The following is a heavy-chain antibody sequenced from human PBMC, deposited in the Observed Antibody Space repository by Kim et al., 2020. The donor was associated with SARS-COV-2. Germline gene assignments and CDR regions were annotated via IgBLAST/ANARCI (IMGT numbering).Heavy chain of an antibody. CDR2: FISTFGTS. CDR1: GGSFSKYA. J-gene: IGHJ3*02. D-gene: IGHD2-8*01. V-gene: IGHV1-69*13. CDR3: ARPITNGWADDAFDI. Sequence: SVKVSCKAFGGSFSKYALSWVRQAPGQGLEWMGGFISTFGTSNYAQNFKGRMIITVNESTNTAYMELNILKSEDTAVYYCARPITNGWADDAFDIWGQGTMITVSS.